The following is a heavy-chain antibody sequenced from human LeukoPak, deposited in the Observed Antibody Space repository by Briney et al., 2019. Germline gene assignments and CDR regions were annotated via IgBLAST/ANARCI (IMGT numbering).Heavy chain of an antibody. Sequence: KSSETLSLTCTVSGGSISSYYWSWIRQPPGKGLEWIGYIYYSGSTNYNPSLKSRVTISVDTSKNQFSLKLSSVTAADTAVYYCARGGTYRGGADYWGQGTLVTVSS. D-gene: IGHD4-11*01. V-gene: IGHV4-59*01. CDR2: IYYSGST. CDR1: GGSISSYY. CDR3: ARGGTYRGGADY. J-gene: IGHJ4*02.